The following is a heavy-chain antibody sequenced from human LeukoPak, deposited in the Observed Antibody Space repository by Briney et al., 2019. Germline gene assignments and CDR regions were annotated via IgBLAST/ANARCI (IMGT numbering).Heavy chain of an antibody. J-gene: IGHJ4*02. CDR2: INPNSGGT. Sequence: ASVKASCKASGYTFTGYYMHWVRQAPGQGLEWMGWINPNSGGTNYAQKFQGRVTMTRDTSISTAYMELSRLRSDDTAVYYCARAKYSSSCFDYWGQGTLVTVSS. CDR3: ARAKYSSSCFDY. CDR1: GYTFTGYY. D-gene: IGHD6-13*01. V-gene: IGHV1-2*02.